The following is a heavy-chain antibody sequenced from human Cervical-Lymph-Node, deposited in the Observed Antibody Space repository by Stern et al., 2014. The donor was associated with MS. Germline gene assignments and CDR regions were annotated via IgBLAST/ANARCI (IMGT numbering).Heavy chain of an antibody. Sequence: QVQLQASGPGLVKPSETLSLTCTVSGGSISSYYWSWIRQPPGTGLEWIGYIYYSGSTNYNPSLKSRVTISVDTSKNQFSVNLSSVTAADTAVYYCASSVIVGANFDYWGQGTLVTVSS. CDR2: IYYSGST. D-gene: IGHD1-26*01. V-gene: IGHV4-59*01. CDR1: GGSISSYY. J-gene: IGHJ4*02. CDR3: ASSVIVGANFDY.